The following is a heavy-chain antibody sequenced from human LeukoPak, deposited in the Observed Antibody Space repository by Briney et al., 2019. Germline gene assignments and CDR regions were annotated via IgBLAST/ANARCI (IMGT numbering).Heavy chain of an antibody. CDR1: GGTFSSYA. CDR3: ARDPGRFGYSWFDP. J-gene: IGHJ5*02. Sequence: ASVKVSCKASGGTFSSYAISWVRQAPGQGLEWMGRIIPIFGTANYAQKFQGRVTITTDESTSTAYMELSSLRSEDTAVYYCARDPGRFGYSWFDPWGQGTLVTVSS. CDR2: IIPIFGTA. D-gene: IGHD3-16*01. V-gene: IGHV1-69*05.